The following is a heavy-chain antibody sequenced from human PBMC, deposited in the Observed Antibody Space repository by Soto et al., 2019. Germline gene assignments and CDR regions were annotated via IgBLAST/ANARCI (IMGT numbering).Heavy chain of an antibody. D-gene: IGHD3-16*01. CDR1: GYTFTNFG. CDR3: ARGGTGIDY. J-gene: IGHJ4*02. V-gene: IGHV1-18*01. Sequence: QVKLVQSGAEVKKPGASVKVSCKTSGYTFTNFGLSWVRQAPGQGLEWMGWISAYNGNTNYAQNFQGRVTMTTDTSTSTAYMEPRSLRSEDTAVYYCARGGTGIDYWGQGTMVTVSS. CDR2: ISAYNGNT.